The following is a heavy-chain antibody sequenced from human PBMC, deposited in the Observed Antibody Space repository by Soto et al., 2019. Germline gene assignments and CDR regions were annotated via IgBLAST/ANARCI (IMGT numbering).Heavy chain of an antibody. CDR1: GYTFTSYA. CDR3: ARDPPYYGSGSNWFDP. CDR2: INAGNGNT. Sequence: GSVKVSCKASGYTFTSYAMHWVRQAPGQRLEWMGWINAGNGNTKYSQKFQGRVTITRDTSASTAYMELSSLRSEDTAVYYCARDPPYYGSGSNWFDPWGQGTLVTVSS. J-gene: IGHJ5*02. V-gene: IGHV1-3*01. D-gene: IGHD3-10*01.